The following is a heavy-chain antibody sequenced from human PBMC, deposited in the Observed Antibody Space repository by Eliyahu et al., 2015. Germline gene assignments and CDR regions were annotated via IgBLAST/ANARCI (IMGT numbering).Heavy chain of an antibody. D-gene: IGHD2-21*01. CDR1: GYTFTSYG. Sequence: KASGYTFTSYGISWVRQAPGQGLEWMGWISAYNGNTNYAQKLQGRVTMTTDTSTSTAYMELRSLRSDDTAVYYCASDTYCGGDCYLPLYGMDVWGQGTTVTVSS. CDR3: ASDTYCGGDCYLPLYGMDV. J-gene: IGHJ6*02. CDR2: ISAYNGNT. V-gene: IGHV1-18*01.